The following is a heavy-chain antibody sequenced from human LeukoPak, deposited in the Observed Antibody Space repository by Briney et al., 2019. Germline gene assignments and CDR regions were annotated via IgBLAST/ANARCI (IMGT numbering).Heavy chain of an antibody. CDR3: ARVWRWLQLPHYFDY. Sequence: PSETLSLTCTVSGGSISSYYWSWIRQPPGKGLEWIGYIYYSGSTNYNPSLKSRVTISVDTSKNQFSLKLSSVTAADTAVYYCARVWRWLQLPHYFDYWGQGTLVTVSS. CDR2: IYYSGST. V-gene: IGHV4-59*01. D-gene: IGHD5-24*01. CDR1: GGSISSYY. J-gene: IGHJ4*02.